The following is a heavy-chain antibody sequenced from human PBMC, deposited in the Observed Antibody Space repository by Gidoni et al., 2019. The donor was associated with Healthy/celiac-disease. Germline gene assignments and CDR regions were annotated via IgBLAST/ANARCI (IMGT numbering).Heavy chain of an antibody. Sequence: EVQLLESGGGLVQPGGSLRLSCAASGFIFSRYAMRWVRQAPGKGLEWVSAISGGGGSTYYADSVKGRLTISRDNSKNTLYLQMNSLRAEDTAVYYCAKVFYYYDSSGHLPNNWFDPWGQGTLVTVSS. CDR2: ISGGGGST. V-gene: IGHV3-23*01. CDR3: AKVFYYYDSSGHLPNNWFDP. J-gene: IGHJ5*02. D-gene: IGHD3-22*01. CDR1: GFIFSRYA.